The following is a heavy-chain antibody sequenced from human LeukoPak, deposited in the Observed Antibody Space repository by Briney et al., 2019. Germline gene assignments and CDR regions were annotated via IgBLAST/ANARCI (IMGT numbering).Heavy chain of an antibody. CDR1: GYSFAGYF. Sequence: ASVKVSCKATGYSFAGYFIHWVRQAPGQGLQWMGRINPNSGGTEYEQSFQGRVTMTRDTSISTAYVEVSTLISDDTAVYYCARDLSSTSNWEFDYWGQGTLVTVSS. D-gene: IGHD1-26*01. J-gene: IGHJ4*02. CDR3: ARDLSSTSNWEFDY. CDR2: INPNSGGT. V-gene: IGHV1-2*06.